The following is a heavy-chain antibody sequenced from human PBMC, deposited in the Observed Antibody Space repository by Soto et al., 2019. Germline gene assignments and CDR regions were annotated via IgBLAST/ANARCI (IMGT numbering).Heavy chain of an antibody. CDR2: INQYGSEK. CDR1: GFTFSSYG. V-gene: IGHV3-7*01. CDR3: ASLGRHG. D-gene: IGHD3-16*01. Sequence: CAASGFTFSSYGMHWVRQAPGKGPEWVANINQYGSEKNYVDSVKGRFTISRDNAKNSLYLQMNSLRVEDTAVYYCASLGRHGWGQGTTVTVSS. J-gene: IGHJ6*02.